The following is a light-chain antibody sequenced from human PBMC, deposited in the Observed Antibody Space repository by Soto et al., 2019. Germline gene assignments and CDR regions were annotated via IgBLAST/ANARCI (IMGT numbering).Light chain of an antibody. J-gene: IGKJ3*01. CDR2: GAS. CDR3: QQYTKWPR. V-gene: IGKV3-15*01. CDR1: QSVGSN. Sequence: EIVMTQSPATLSVSPGERATLSCRASQSVGSNLAWYQQKPGQAPSLLIYGASTRANGIPARFSGTGSGTEFTLTISSLQSDDFALYDCQQYTKWPRFGPGTKVDIK.